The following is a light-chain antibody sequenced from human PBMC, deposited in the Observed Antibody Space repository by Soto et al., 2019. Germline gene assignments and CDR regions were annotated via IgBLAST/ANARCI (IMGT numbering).Light chain of an antibody. V-gene: IGKV3-15*01. CDR1: QSVSRN. CDR3: QQYNNWPPVT. Sequence: ETVMTQSPATLSVSPGERATLSCRASQSVSRNLAWYQHKPGQAPRLLIYGASTRATGIPVRFSGSGSGTEFTLTISSMQSEDFAVYYCQQYNNWPPVTFGQGTKVDIK. CDR2: GAS. J-gene: IGKJ1*01.